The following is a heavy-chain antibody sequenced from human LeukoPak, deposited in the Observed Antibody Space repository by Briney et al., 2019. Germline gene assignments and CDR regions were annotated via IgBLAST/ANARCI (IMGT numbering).Heavy chain of an antibody. V-gene: IGHV3-48*03. J-gene: IGHJ4*02. CDR1: GFTFSSYE. CDR2: ISSSGSTI. D-gene: IGHD3-10*01. Sequence: PGGSLRLSCAASGFTFSSYEMNWVRQAPGKGLKWISYISSSGSTIYYADSVKVRFTISRDNAKNSLYLQMNSLRAEDTAVYYCAREGASLLWFGELAFDYWGQGTLVTVSS. CDR3: AREGASLLWFGELAFDY.